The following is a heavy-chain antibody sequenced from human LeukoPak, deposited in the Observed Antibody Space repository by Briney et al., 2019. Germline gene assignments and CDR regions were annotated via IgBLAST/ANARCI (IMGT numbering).Heavy chain of an antibody. CDR3: ARVAWYSRRHCMGY. J-gene: IGHJ4*02. Sequence: ASVKVSCKASGYTFTGYYMHWVRQAPGQGLEWMGWINPNSGGTNYAQKFQGRVTMTRDTPISTAYMELSRLRSEDTAVYYCARVAWYSRRHCMGYWGQGTLVTVSS. CDR2: INPNSGGT. D-gene: IGHD6-13*01. V-gene: IGHV1-2*02. CDR1: GYTFTGYY.